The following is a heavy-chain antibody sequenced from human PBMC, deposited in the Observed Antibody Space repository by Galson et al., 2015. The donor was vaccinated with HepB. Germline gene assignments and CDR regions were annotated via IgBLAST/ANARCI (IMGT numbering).Heavy chain of an antibody. CDR3: AREKDKWAVAGTGVDY. CDR2: IWYDGSNK. CDR1: GFTFSSYG. Sequence: SLRLSCAASGFTFSSYGMHWVRQAPGKGLEWVAVIWYDGSNKYYADSVKGRFTISRDNSKNTLYLQMNSLRAEDTAVYYCAREKDKWAVAGTGVDYWGQGTLVTVSS. D-gene: IGHD6-19*01. J-gene: IGHJ4*02. V-gene: IGHV3-33*01.